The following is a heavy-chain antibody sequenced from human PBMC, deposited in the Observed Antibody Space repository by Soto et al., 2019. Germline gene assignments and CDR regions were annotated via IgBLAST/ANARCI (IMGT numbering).Heavy chain of an antibody. D-gene: IGHD2-2*01. CDR2: IYWADDK. J-gene: IGHJ4*02. Sequence: SGPTLVNPAQTLTLTCTFSGFSITGNGEGVGWIREPPGKALEWLALIYWADDKRYSPSLRNRLTITLDNSKDQVILTMTDMGPADTATYYCAHGYVQLLATFHYFDSWGQGTQVTVSS. CDR3: AHGYVQLLATFHYFDS. CDR1: GFSITGNGEG. V-gene: IGHV2-5*02.